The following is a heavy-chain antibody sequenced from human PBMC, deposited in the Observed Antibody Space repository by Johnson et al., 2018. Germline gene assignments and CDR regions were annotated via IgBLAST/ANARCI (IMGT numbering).Heavy chain of an antibody. CDR3: TRDTYSGSYLYYYYYMDV. V-gene: IGHV3-49*03. Sequence: VQLVQSGGGLVQPGRSLRLSCTASGFTFGDYAMSWFRQAPGKGLEWVGFIRSQAYGGTTEYAASVKGRFTISRDDSKSIAYLQMNSLRTEDTAVYYCTRDTYSGSYLYYYYYMDVWGKGTTVTVSS. J-gene: IGHJ6*03. D-gene: IGHD1-26*01. CDR1: GFTFGDYA. CDR2: IRSQAYGGTT.